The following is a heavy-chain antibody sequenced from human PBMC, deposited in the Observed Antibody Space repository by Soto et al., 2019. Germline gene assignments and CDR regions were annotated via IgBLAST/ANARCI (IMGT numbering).Heavy chain of an antibody. J-gene: IGHJ4*02. CDR2: ISWNSGSI. CDR1: GFTFGDYA. CDR3: ARESEDLTSNFDY. Sequence: GGSLRLSCAASGFTFGDYAMQWVRPVPGKGLEWVSAISWNSGSIDYADSVKGRFTISRDNAKNSLYLQMNSLRAEDTAVYYCARESEDLTSNFDYWGQGTLVTVSS. V-gene: IGHV3-9*01.